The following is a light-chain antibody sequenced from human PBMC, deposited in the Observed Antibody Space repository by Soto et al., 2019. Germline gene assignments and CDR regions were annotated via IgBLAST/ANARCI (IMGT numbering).Light chain of an antibody. J-gene: IGKJ5*01. Sequence: ELVLTQSPGTLSLSPGERATLSCRASQSVTSRYVACYQQKPAQAPRLLFFGASIRATGIPDRFSGSGSGTDFTLTINRLEPEDFAVYCCQQHGSSPITFGQGTRLEIK. CDR3: QQHGSSPIT. V-gene: IGKV3-20*01. CDR2: GAS. CDR1: QSVTSRY.